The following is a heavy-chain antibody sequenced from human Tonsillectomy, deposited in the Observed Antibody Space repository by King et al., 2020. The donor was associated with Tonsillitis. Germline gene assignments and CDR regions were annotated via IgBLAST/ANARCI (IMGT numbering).Heavy chain of an antibody. CDR1: GFTFSGYG. V-gene: IGHV3-33*05. J-gene: IGHJ4*02. D-gene: IGHD3-22*01. Sequence: VQLVESGGGVVQPGRSLRLSCAASGFTFSGYGMHWVRQAPGKGLEWVAVISYDGSNKYYADSLKGRFTISRDNSKNTLFLRMNSLRAEDTAVYYCTRGDDSSGYYWSFDYWGQGTLVTASS. CDR2: ISYDGSNK. CDR3: TRGDDSSGYYWSFDY.